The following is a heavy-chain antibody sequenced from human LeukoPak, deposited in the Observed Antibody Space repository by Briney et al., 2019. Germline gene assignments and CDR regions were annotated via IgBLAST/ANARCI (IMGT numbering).Heavy chain of an antibody. CDR3: ATGGGSYYGTFDY. CDR2: FDPEDGET. CDR1: GYTLTELS. D-gene: IGHD1-26*01. Sequence: ASVKVSCKVSGYTLTELSMHWVRQAPGKGLEWMGGFDPEDGETIYAQKFQGRVTMTEGTSTDTAYMELSSLRSEDTAVYYCATGGGSYYGTFDYWGQGTLVTVSS. V-gene: IGHV1-24*01. J-gene: IGHJ4*02.